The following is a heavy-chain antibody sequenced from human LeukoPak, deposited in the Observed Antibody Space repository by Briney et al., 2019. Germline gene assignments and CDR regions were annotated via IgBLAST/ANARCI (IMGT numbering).Heavy chain of an antibody. CDR2: IDHRGST. V-gene: IGHV4-34*08. CDR1: GGTFSDYS. CDR3: ATRLPTDY. Sequence: SETLSLTCAVYGGTFSDYSWIWTRQTPDKGLEWIGEIDHRGSTKYNPSLKSRATISIDTSKKQFSLKLSSVTAADTAVYYCATRLPTDYWGQGTLVTVSS. J-gene: IGHJ4*02. D-gene: IGHD5-12*01.